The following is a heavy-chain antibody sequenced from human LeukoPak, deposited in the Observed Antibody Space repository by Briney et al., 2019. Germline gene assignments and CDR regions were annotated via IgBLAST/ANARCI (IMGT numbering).Heavy chain of an antibody. CDR1: GYTFTSYG. D-gene: IGHD4-17*01. CDR3: ARIYGDYRRGIEFDY. CDR2: ISAYNGNT. J-gene: IGHJ4*02. Sequence: ASVKVSCKASGYTFTSYGISWVRQAPGQGLEWMGWISAYNGNTNYAQKLQGRVTMTTDTSTSTAYMELRSLRSDDTAVYYCARIYGDYRRGIEFDYWGQGTLVTVSS. V-gene: IGHV1-18*01.